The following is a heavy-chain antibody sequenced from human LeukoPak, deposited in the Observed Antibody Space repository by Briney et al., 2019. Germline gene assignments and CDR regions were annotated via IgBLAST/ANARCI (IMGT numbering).Heavy chain of an antibody. J-gene: IGHJ3*02. CDR2: ISGSGGST. CDR3: AKENVLLWFGESPGAFDI. CDR1: GFTFSSYG. D-gene: IGHD3-10*01. V-gene: IGHV3-23*01. Sequence: GGSLRLSCAASGFTFSSYGMSWVRQAPGKGLEWVSAISGSGGSTYYADSVKGRFTISRDNSKNTLYLQMNSLRAEDTAVYYCAKENVLLWFGESPGAFDIWGQGTMVTVSS.